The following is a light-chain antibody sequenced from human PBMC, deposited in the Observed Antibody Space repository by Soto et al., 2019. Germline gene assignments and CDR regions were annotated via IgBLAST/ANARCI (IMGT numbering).Light chain of an antibody. CDR3: QQYRSSTGYT. CDR2: GAS. CDR1: QSVSSTY. Sequence: EVVLAQSPGTLSLSPGERATLSCRASQSVSSTYLAWYQHKPGQAPRLLIYGASSRATGIPDRFSGSGSGTDFTLTISRLEPEDFAVYYCQQYRSSTGYTFGQGTKLEIK. J-gene: IGKJ2*01. V-gene: IGKV3-20*01.